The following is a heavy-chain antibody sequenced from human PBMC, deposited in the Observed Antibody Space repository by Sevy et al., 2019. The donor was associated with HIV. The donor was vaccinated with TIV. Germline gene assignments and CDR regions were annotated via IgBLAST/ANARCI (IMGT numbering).Heavy chain of an antibody. V-gene: IGHV4-30-2*03. J-gene: IGHJ4*01. Sequence: SETLSLTCAVSGGSISSGGYSWSWIRQPPGKGLEWIGNIYYSGNTNYNPSLTSRATISVDTSKNQFSLNLTSVTAADTAVYYCARVVDFWSGYLDYWGQGTLVTVSS. CDR3: ARVVDFWSGYLDY. D-gene: IGHD3-3*01. CDR1: GGSISSGGYS. CDR2: IYYSGNT.